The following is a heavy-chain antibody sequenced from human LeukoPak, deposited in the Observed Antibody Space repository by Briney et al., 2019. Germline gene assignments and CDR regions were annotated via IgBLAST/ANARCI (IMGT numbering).Heavy chain of an antibody. CDR1: GFTFSSYW. J-gene: IGHJ4*02. V-gene: IGHV3-7*01. Sequence: GGSLRLSCAASGFTFSSYWISWVRQAPGKGLEWVANIKQDGSEKYYVNSVKGRFTISRDNAKNSLYLQMNSLRAEDTAVYYCARDSNYDFWSGYQYPSDYWGQGTLVTVSS. D-gene: IGHD3-3*01. CDR2: IKQDGSEK. CDR3: ARDSNYDFWSGYQYPSDY.